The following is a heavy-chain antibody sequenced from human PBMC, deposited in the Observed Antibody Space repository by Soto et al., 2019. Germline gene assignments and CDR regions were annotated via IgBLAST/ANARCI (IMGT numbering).Heavy chain of an antibody. D-gene: IGHD4-4*01. V-gene: IGHV4-30-2*01. J-gene: IGHJ4*02. CDR2: IYHSGST. Sequence: QLQLQESGSGLVTPSQTLSITCAVSGVSISSVGYSCSWIRQPPGKGLEWIGYIYHSGSTYYNPSLKSRVIISVDRSKNQFSLKLSSVTAADTAVYYCSRGMTPVTTCDYWGQGTMVTVSS. CDR1: GVSISSVGYS. CDR3: SRGMTPVTTCDY.